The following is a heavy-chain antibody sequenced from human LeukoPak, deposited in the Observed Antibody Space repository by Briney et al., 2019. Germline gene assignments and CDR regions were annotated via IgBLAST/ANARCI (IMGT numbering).Heavy chain of an antibody. CDR3: ARITLTTRSPPHFDY. D-gene: IGHD1-1*01. Sequence: PSETLSLTCAVSGYSISSGYYWGWIRQPPGKGLEWIGSIYHSGSTYYNPSLKSRVTISVDTSKNQFSLKLSSATAADTAVYYCARITLTTRSPPHFDYWGQGTLVTVSS. CDR1: GYSISSGYY. J-gene: IGHJ4*02. CDR2: IYHSGST. V-gene: IGHV4-38-2*01.